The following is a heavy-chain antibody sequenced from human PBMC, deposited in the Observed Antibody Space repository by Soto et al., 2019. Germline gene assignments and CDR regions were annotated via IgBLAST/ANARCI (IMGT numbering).Heavy chain of an antibody. Sequence: QVQLQESGPGLVKPSGTLSLTCAVSGGSISSSNWWSWVRQPPGKGLEWIGEIYHSGSTNYNPSLKRRVTMSVDKSKNQFSLMLSSVTAAYTAVYYCARVPRAAAGTDWGQGTLVTVSS. CDR1: GGSISSSNW. D-gene: IGHD6-13*01. CDR3: ARVPRAAAGTD. CDR2: IYHSGST. J-gene: IGHJ4*02. V-gene: IGHV4-4*02.